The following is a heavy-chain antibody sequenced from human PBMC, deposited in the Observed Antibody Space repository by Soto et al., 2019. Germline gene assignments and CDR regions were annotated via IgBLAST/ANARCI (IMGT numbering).Heavy chain of an antibody. V-gene: IGHV3-30*18. D-gene: IGHD1-26*01. CDR1: GFTFNNYN. CDR2: ISFDGSHK. Sequence: QVQLVESGGGVVQPGRSLRLSCVASGFTFNNYNMHWVRQAPGKGLEWVAVISFDGSHKYYEDSVKGRFTISRDNSMNTLDLHMNSLRAEDSAVYYCAKGVGAHYYDYAMDVWGQGTTVTVSS. J-gene: IGHJ6*02. CDR3: AKGVGAHYYDYAMDV.